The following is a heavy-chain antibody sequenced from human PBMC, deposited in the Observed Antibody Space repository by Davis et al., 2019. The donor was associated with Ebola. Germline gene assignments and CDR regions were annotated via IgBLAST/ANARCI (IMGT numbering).Heavy chain of an antibody. CDR1: GGSISSGGYY. D-gene: IGHD3-10*01. V-gene: IGHV4-31*11. Sequence: SETLSLTCAVSGGSISSGGYYWSWIRQHPGKGLEWIGYIYYSGSTYYNPSLKSRVTISVDTSKNQFSLKLSSVTAADTAVYYCARDAHVLLWFGEFGEYGMDVWGQGTTVTVSS. CDR3: ARDAHVLLWFGEFGEYGMDV. J-gene: IGHJ6*02. CDR2: IYYSGST.